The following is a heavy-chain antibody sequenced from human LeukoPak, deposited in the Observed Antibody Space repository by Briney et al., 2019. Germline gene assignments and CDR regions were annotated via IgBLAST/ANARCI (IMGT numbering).Heavy chain of an antibody. D-gene: IGHD5-24*01. CDR1: GYTFTVYY. J-gene: IGHJ4*02. CDR3: ARVSYRVATIGLSFDY. V-gene: IGHV1-2*02. CDR2: INPNGGGT. Sequence: ASVTVSFTASGYTFTVYYMHWVRQAPGQGLEWMGWINPNGGGTDYAQKFQGRVTMTRDTSISTAYMDLSRLRSDDTAVYYCARVSYRVATIGLSFDYWGQGTLVTVSS.